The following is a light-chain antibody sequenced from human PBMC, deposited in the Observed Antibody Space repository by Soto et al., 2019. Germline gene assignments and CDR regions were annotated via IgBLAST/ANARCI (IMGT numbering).Light chain of an antibody. CDR3: QQHTT. V-gene: IGKV1-5*03. Sequence: DIQMTQSPSALSASVGDRVTITCRGSQGISSWLAWYQQKPGKAPRLLIYKASSLASGVPSRFSGSGSGTELTLTSSSLQPEDVATYHCQQHTTFGQGTKVEI. J-gene: IGKJ1*01. CDR2: KAS. CDR1: QGISSW.